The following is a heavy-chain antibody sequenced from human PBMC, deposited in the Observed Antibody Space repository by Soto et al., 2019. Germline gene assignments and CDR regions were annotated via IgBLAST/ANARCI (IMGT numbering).Heavy chain of an antibody. Sequence: EVQLLESGGGLVQPGGSLRLSCAASGLAFSNYAWTWVRQAPGKGLEWVSSISGGGGSTSYADSVRGRFTISRDNSKNMLFLQMNSLRVEDTAVYYCAKDPNGDYLGAFDYWGQGTLVTVSS. CDR3: AKDPNGDYLGAFDY. D-gene: IGHD4-17*01. CDR1: GLAFSNYA. J-gene: IGHJ4*02. CDR2: ISGGGGST. V-gene: IGHV3-23*01.